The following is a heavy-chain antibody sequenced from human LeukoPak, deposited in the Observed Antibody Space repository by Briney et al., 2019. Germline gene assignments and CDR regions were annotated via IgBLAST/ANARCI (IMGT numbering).Heavy chain of an antibody. CDR3: ARTTGLLVTDAFVI. CDR2: IISWGNTI. CDR1: GFTFSLYS. J-gene: IGHJ3*02. V-gene: IGHV3-48*01. Sequence: GGSLRLSCAASGFTFSLYSMNWVGHAPGRGLEWVCYIISWGNTIYYADSVKGRFSVSRHTAKISLFLQVNSVRAEDPAVYFCARTTGLLVTDAFVIWDEGEIGTVS. D-gene: IGHD2-21*02.